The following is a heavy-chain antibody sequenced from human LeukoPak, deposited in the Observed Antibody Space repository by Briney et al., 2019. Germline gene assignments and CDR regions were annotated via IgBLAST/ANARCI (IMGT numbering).Heavy chain of an antibody. V-gene: IGHV4-59*01. Sequence: SETLSLTCTVSGGSISSYYWSWIRQPPGKGLEWIGYIYYSGSTNYNPSLKSRITISVDTSKNQFSLKLSSVTAADTAVYYCARDRAAVADTWYFDLWGRGTLVTVSS. CDR3: ARDRAAVADTWYFDL. CDR2: IYYSGST. J-gene: IGHJ2*01. D-gene: IGHD6-19*01. CDR1: GGSISSYY.